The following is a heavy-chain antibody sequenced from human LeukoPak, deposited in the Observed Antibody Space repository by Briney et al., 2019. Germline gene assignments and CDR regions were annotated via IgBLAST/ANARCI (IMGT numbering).Heavy chain of an antibody. V-gene: IGHV1-69*04. D-gene: IGHD5-24*01. CDR1: GSSFTRYF. J-gene: IGHJ4*02. CDR2: IIPILGVA. Sequence: SVKVSCKASGSSFTRYFIHWVRQAPGQGLEWMGRIIPILGVANYEQKFQGRVTITADKSTTTDYMELSSLRSEDTAVYYCARDSGDGYIYWGQGTLVTVSS. CDR3: ARDSGDGYIY.